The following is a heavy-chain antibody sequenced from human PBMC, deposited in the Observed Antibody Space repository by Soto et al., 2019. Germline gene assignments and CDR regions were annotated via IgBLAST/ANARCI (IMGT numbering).Heavy chain of an antibody. CDR1: GNTFSYRY. J-gene: IGHJ4*02. CDR3: ASGGAGSGPFTWELPDH. CDR2: ITPFSGDV. D-gene: IGHD1-26*01. V-gene: IGHV1-45*02. Sequence: QMQLVQSGAEVKKTGSSVTVSCKALGNTFSYRYLHWVRQAPGQALEWRGWITPFSGDVHYAQKFQERVTLTRDRSINTAYMRMSSLRSEDTAIYFCASGGAGSGPFTWELPDHWGQGTLVTVSS.